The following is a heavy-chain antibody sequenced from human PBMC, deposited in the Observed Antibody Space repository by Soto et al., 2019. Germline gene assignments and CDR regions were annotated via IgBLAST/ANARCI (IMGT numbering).Heavy chain of an antibody. D-gene: IGHD3-9*01. CDR3: ARANYDILSGYPHYYGMDV. Sequence: ASVKVSCKASGYTFTSYGISWVRQAPGQGLEWMGWISAYNGNTNYAQKLQGRVTMTTDTSTSTAYMELRSLRSDDTAVYYCARANYDILSGYPHYYGMDVWGQGTTVTGSS. V-gene: IGHV1-18*01. J-gene: IGHJ6*02. CDR2: ISAYNGNT. CDR1: GYTFTSYG.